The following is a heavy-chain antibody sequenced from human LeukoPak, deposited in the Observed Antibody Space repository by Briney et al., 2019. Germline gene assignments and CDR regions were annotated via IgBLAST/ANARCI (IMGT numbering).Heavy chain of an antibody. D-gene: IGHD1/OR15-1a*01. CDR3: ARDPNNHYYYMDV. CDR2: IIPIFGTA. CDR1: GGTFSSYA. J-gene: IGHJ6*03. V-gene: IGHV1-69*13. Sequence: RASVKVSCKASGGTFSSYAISWVRQAPGQGLEWMGGIIPIFGTANYAQKFQGRVTITADESTSTAYMELSSLRSEDTAVYYCARDPNNHYYYMDVWGKGTTVTVSS.